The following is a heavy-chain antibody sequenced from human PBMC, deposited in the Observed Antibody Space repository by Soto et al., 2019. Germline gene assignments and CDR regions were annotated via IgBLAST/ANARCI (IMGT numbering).Heavy chain of an antibody. J-gene: IGHJ4*02. Sequence: GASVKVSCKASGGTFSSDVINWVRQAPGQGLEWMGGITPIFSTTKYAQKFQGRVTVTTDESASTVYLELSSLRSEDTAVYYCATGPLYASGVANYWGQGALVTVPS. D-gene: IGHD3-10*01. CDR1: GGTFSSDV. CDR2: ITPIFSTT. CDR3: ATGPLYASGVANY. V-gene: IGHV1-69*05.